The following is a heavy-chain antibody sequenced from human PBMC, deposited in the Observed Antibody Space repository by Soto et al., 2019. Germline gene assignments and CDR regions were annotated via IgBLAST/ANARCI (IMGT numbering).Heavy chain of an antibody. D-gene: IGHD1-26*01. V-gene: IGHV4-61*01. J-gene: IGHJ4*02. CDR2: IYYSGST. Sequence: LSLTCTVSGGSVSSGSYYWSWIRQPPGKGLEWIGYIYYSGSTNYNPSLKSRVTISVDTSKNQFSLKLSSVTAADTAVYYCARERLPELHFDYWGQGTLVTVSS. CDR3: ARERLPELHFDY. CDR1: GGSVSSGSYY.